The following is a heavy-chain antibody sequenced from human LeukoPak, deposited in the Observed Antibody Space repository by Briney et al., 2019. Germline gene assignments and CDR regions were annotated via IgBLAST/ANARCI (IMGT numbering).Heavy chain of an antibody. CDR2: VYESGTT. J-gene: IGHJ5*02. Sequence: SQTLSLTCSVSGGSTTTGPHFWGWLRQPPGEALEWIGSVYESGTTYYSPSLKSRVTLSIDESKSQLSLRLPSVTAADTAMYFCARSAFFYGSGRGWFDTWGPGTLVSVSS. D-gene: IGHD3-10*01. V-gene: IGHV4-39*01. CDR3: ARSAFFYGSGRGWFDT. CDR1: GGSTTTGPHF.